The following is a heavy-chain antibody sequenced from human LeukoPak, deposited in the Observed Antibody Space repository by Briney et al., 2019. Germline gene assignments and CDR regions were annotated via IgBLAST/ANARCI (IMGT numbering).Heavy chain of an antibody. V-gene: IGHV1-69*06. CDR3: AREDRGADYYDKSGLDY. Sequence: ASVKVSCKASGGTFSSYAISWVRQAPGQGLEWMGGIIPIFGTANYAQKFQGRVTITADKSTSTAYMELSSLRSEDTAVYYCAREDRGADYYDKSGLDYWGQATPVTASS. J-gene: IGHJ4*02. CDR2: IIPIFGTA. CDR1: GGTFSSYA. D-gene: IGHD3-22*01.